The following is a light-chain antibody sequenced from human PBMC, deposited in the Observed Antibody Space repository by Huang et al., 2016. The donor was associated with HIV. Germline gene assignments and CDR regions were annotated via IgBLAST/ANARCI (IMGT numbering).Light chain of an antibody. V-gene: IGKV3-11*01. Sequence: DIVLTQSPVTLSLSPGARATLSCRASQSVSTNLAWYQQKPGQAPRLLIYDASSRARGIPARFSGRGSGTDFTLTISSLEPEDFAIYYCQQRSNWPPLTFGGGTKVEMK. CDR1: QSVSTN. CDR2: DAS. J-gene: IGKJ4*01. CDR3: QQRSNWPPLT.